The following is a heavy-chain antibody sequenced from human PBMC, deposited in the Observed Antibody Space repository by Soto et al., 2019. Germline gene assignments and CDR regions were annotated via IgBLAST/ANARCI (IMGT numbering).Heavy chain of an antibody. D-gene: IGHD2-15*01. Sequence: ASVKVSCKVSVYTLTELSMHCVRPAPGKGLEWMGGFDPEDGETIYAQKFQGRVTMTEDTSTDTAYMELSSLRSEDTAVYYCATPELGYPYYYGMDVWGQGTTVTVS. CDR1: VYTLTELS. CDR3: ATPELGYPYYYGMDV. CDR2: FDPEDGET. V-gene: IGHV1-24*01. J-gene: IGHJ6*02.